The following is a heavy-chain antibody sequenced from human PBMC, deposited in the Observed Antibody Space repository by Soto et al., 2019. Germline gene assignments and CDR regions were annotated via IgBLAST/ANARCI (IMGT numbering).Heavy chain of an antibody. J-gene: IGHJ4*02. D-gene: IGHD5-18*01. CDR1: GGSFREYA. V-gene: IGHV1-69*01. CDR3: ARDSTAMVTTSFDF. CDR2: IIPMFDTP. Sequence: QVQLVQSGAEVKKPGSSVRVSCTASGGSFREYAISWVRQAPGHGLEWMGGIIPMFDTPNYAQKFQGRLTIIADESTSTVHMELSSLTSDDTAVYYCARDSTAMVTTSFDFWGQGTLVTVSS.